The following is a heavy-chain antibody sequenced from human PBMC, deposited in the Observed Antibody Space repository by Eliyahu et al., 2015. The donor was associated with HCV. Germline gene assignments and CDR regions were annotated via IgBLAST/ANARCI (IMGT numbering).Heavy chain of an antibody. Sequence: QVQLVQSGAEVKKPGASVKVSCKASGYTFTGYYMHWVRQAPGQGLEWMGWINPNSGGTNYAQKFQGRVTMTRDTSISTAYMELSRLRSDDTAVYYCARDLYDILTGYSPSDAFDIWGQGTMVTVSS. V-gene: IGHV1-2*02. J-gene: IGHJ3*02. D-gene: IGHD3-9*01. CDR1: GYTFTGYY. CDR3: ARDLYDILTGYSPSDAFDI. CDR2: INPNSGGT.